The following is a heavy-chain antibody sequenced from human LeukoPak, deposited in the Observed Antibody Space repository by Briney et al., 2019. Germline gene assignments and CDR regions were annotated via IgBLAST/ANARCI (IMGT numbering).Heavy chain of an antibody. CDR1: GFSFSDYY. CDR3: ARVGGTSKFDY. CDR2: LSPSSTYT. J-gene: IGHJ4*02. D-gene: IGHD4-23*01. V-gene: IGHV3-11*06. Sequence: PGGSLRLSCAASGFSFSDYYMSWIRQAPGKGLECVSYLSPSSTYTNYTGSVRGRFPISIDNAKKLLYLHMESLRAADTAVYYCARVGGTSKFDYWGQGSLVTVSS.